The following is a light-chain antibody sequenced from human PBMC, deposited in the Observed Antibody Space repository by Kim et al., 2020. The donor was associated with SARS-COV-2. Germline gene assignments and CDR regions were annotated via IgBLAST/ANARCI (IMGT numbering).Light chain of an antibody. V-gene: IGLV1-51*01. CDR1: NSNIGNNH. J-gene: IGLJ1*01. CDR2: DTN. CDR3: GTWDSSLSARV. Sequence: QSVLTQPPSVSAAPGQQVTISCSGSNSNIGNNHVSWYQQHPGTAPKLLIYDTNNRPSGIPGRFSGSRSGTSATLGITGLQTGDEADYYCGTWDSSLSARVFGTGTKVTVL.